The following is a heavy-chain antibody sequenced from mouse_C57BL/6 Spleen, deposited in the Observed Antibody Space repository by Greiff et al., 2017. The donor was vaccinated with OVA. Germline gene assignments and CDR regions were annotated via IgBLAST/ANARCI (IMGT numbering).Heavy chain of an antibody. V-gene: IGHV1-64*01. CDR1: GYTFTSYW. CDR2: IHPNSGST. CDR3: ARRRVVTTEDYFDY. D-gene: IGHD2-2*01. Sequence: QVQLQQPGAELVKPGASVKLSCKASGYTFTSYWMHWVKQRPGQGLEWIGMIHPNSGSTNYNEKFKSKATLTVDKSSSTAYMQLSSLTSEDSAVYYCARRRVVTTEDYFDYWGQGTTLTVSS. J-gene: IGHJ2*01.